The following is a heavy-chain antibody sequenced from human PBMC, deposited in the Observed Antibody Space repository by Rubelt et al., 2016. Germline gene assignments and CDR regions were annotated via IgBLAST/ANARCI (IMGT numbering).Heavy chain of an antibody. Sequence: GLEWVAVIWYDGSNEYYTDAVRGRFTISRDNSKDNLYLQMDSLRAEDTAMYYCTKEDDDSGGNSPLNDGFDIWGQGTMVTVSS. D-gene: IGHD4-23*01. CDR2: IWYDGSNE. J-gene: IGHJ3*02. CDR3: TKEDDDSGGNSPLNDGFDI. V-gene: IGHV3-33*06.